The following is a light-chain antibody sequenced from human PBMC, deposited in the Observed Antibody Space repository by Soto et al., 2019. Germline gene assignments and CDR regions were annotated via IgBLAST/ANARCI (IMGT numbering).Light chain of an antibody. CDR2: EGS. V-gene: IGLV2-14*02. Sequence: QSALTQPASVSGSPGQSITISCTGSSSDVGTYNLVSWYQQHPGKAPKLIIYEGSRRPSGVSNHFSGSKSGSTASLTISGLQSDDEADYFCASWDDSLNGWLFGGGTKVTVL. CDR3: ASWDDSLNGWL. CDR1: SSDVGTYNL. J-gene: IGLJ2*01.